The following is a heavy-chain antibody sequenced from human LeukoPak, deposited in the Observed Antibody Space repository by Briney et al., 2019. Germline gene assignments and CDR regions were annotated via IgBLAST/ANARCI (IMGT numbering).Heavy chain of an antibody. CDR2: INHSGST. CDR1: GGSISSYY. Sequence: PSETLSLTCTVSGGSISSYYWSWIRQPPGKGLEWIGEINHSGSTNYNPSLKSRVTISVDTSKNQFSLKLSSVTAADTAVYYCARYAHGAVGAFDYWGQGTLVTVSS. D-gene: IGHD3-10*01. CDR3: ARYAHGAVGAFDY. V-gene: IGHV4-34*01. J-gene: IGHJ4*02.